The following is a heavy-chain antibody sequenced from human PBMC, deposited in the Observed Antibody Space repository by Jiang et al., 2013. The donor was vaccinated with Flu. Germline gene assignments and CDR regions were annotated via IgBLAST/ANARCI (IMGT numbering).Heavy chain of an antibody. CDR3: ARDSTYYYDSSGYPPYWYFDL. D-gene: IGHD3-22*01. Sequence: GSISSYYWSWIRQPPRKGLEWIGYIYYSGSTNYNPSLKSRVTISVDTSKNQFSLKLSSVTAADTAVYYCARDSTYYYDSSGYPPYWYFDLWGRGTLVTVSS. CDR2: IYYSGST. V-gene: IGHV4-59*01. CDR1: GSISSYY. J-gene: IGHJ2*01.